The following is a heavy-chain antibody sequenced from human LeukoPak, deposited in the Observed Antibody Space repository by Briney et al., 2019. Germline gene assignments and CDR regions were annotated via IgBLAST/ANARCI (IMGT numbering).Heavy chain of an antibody. D-gene: IGHD3-10*01. CDR2: IRYDGSNK. J-gene: IGHJ4*02. CDR1: GFTFSSYG. Sequence: GGSLRLSCAASGFTFSSYGMHWVRQAPGKGLEWVAFIRYDGSNKYYADSAKGRFTISRDNSKSTLYLQMNSLRAEDTAVYYCAKFYGSGSYGTFDYWGQGTLVTVSS. CDR3: AKFYGSGSYGTFDY. V-gene: IGHV3-30*02.